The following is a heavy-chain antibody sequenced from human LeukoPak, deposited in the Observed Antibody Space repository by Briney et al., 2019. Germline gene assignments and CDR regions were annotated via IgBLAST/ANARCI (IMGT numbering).Heavy chain of an antibody. Sequence: SETLSLTCTVSGGSISSGGYYWSWIRQPPGKGLEWIGYIYHSGSTYYNPSLKSRVTISVDRSKNQFSLKLSSVTAADTAVYYCARVPPDVQFGAPTSNAFDIWGQGTMVTVSS. CDR3: ARVPPDVQFGAPTSNAFDI. J-gene: IGHJ3*02. D-gene: IGHD3-10*01. V-gene: IGHV4-30-2*01. CDR1: GGSISSGGYY. CDR2: IYHSGST.